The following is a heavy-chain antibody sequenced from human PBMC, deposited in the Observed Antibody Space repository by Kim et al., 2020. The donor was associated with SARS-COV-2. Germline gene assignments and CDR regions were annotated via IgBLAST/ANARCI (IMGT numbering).Heavy chain of an antibody. D-gene: IGHD3-9*01. CDR3: ARGWSHYDILTGYPRAPYYFDY. V-gene: IGHV1-18*04. J-gene: IGHJ4*02. CDR2: ISAYNGNT. Sequence: ASVKVSCKASGYTFTSYGIRWVRQAPGQGLEWMGWISAYNGNTNFAQKLQGRVTMTTDTSTSTAYMELRSLRSDDTAGYYCARGWSHYDILTGYPRAPYYFDYWGQGTLVTVSS. CDR1: GYTFTSYG.